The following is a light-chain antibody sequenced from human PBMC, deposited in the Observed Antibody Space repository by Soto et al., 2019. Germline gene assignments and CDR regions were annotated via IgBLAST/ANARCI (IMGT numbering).Light chain of an antibody. CDR3: FSYTTSSTLV. CDR2: EVS. Sequence: QSALTQPASVSGSPGQPITISCTGTSSDVGGYNYVSWYQQHPAKAPKLMIYEVSNRPSGVSHRCSGSKSGNTASLTISGLQAADEAYYYCFSYTTSSTLVFGGATKLTVL. J-gene: IGLJ3*02. V-gene: IGLV2-14*01. CDR1: SSDVGGYNY.